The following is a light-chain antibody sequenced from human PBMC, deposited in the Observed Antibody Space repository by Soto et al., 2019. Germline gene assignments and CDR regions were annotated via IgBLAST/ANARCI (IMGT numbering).Light chain of an antibody. CDR3: SSYTTNNAHV. V-gene: IGLV2-14*01. Sequence: QSALTKPASVSASPGQSISISCTGTTNDIVAFDYVSWYQQHPGKAPKLIIYEIFNRPSGVSHRFSGSKSGNSASLTISGLQAEDEADYYCSSYTTNNAHVFGGGTKLTVL. CDR2: EIF. CDR1: TNDIVAFDY. J-gene: IGLJ2*01.